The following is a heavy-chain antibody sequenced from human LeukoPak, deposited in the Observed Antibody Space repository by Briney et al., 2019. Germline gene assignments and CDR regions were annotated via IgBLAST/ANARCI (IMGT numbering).Heavy chain of an antibody. CDR3: ANQQYYDILTGYFY. D-gene: IGHD3-9*01. CDR2: ISSSSSYI. CDR1: GFTFRSYS. V-gene: IGHV3-21*04. Sequence: GGSLRLSCAASGFTFRSYSMNWVRQAPGKGLEWVSSISSSSSYIYYADSVKGRFTISRDNSKNTLYLQMNSLRAEDTAVYYCANQQYYDILTGYFYWGQGTLVTVSS. J-gene: IGHJ4*02.